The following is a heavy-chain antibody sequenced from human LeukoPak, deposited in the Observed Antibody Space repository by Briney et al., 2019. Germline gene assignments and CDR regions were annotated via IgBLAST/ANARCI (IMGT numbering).Heavy chain of an antibody. CDR1: GYLFSAHF. CDR2: IDTTTGNP. Sequence: ASVKVSCKASGYLFSAHFLNWVRQAPGQGLEWMGNIDTTTGNPRYAQDFTGRFVFSLDTSVSTAYLQITSLKADDTAAYYCVRGTPTPGMDYWGQGTQVTVSS. V-gene: IGHV7-4-1*02. CDR3: VRGTPTPGMDY. J-gene: IGHJ4*02. D-gene: IGHD3-10*01.